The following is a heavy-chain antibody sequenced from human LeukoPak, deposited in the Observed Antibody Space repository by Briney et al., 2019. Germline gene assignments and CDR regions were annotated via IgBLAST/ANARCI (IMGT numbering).Heavy chain of an antibody. V-gene: IGHV3-21*01. CDR1: GFTLNSYS. CDR2: ISSSSSYI. Sequence: GSLRLSWASSGFTLNSYSINRVRQAPGEGLEWVSSISSSSSYIYYADSVKGRFTISRDNAKNSLYLQMNSLRAEDTAVYYCARDGYSLLNYWGQGTLVTVSS. CDR3: ARDGYSLLNY. D-gene: IGHD5-18*01. J-gene: IGHJ4*02.